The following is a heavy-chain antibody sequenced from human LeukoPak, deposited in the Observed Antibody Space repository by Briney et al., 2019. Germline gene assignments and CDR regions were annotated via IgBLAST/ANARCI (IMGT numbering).Heavy chain of an antibody. CDR3: ASFAGR. CDR1: GFTFSSYS. CDR2: IKEDGSET. Sequence: PGGSLRLSCAASGFTFSSYSMNWVRQAPGKGLEWVASIKEDGSETYYVDSVKGRFTISRDNAKKSLYLQMNSLRAEDTAVYYCASFAGRWGQGTLVTVSS. V-gene: IGHV3-7*01. J-gene: IGHJ4*02. D-gene: IGHD6-13*01.